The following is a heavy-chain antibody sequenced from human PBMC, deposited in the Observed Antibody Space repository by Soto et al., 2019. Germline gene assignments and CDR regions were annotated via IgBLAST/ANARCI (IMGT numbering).Heavy chain of an antibody. CDR2: SSYDGRET. J-gene: IGHJ4*02. CDR1: DFDFISYG. CDR3: ARDSGWPILNFDN. D-gene: IGHD3-10*01. Sequence: PGWSLRLSCASSDFDFISYGIHWVRQAPGKGLEWVAASSYDGRETFYADSAKGRLTVSKEMSKNTAFLQMNALRHEDTAVYFCARDSGWPILNFDNWGQGTPVTVSS. V-gene: IGHV3-30*03.